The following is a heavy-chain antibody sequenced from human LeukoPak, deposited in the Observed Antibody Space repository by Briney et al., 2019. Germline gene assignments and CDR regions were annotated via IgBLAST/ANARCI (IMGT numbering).Heavy chain of an antibody. V-gene: IGHV3-30*18. D-gene: IGHD3-22*01. CDR3: AKALYDSSGYYYRSYGMDV. CDR2: ISYDGSNK. J-gene: IGHJ6*02. Sequence: GGSLRLSCVASGFTFSSYGMHWVRQAPGKGLEWVTVISYDGSNKYYADSVKGRFTISRDNSKNTLYLQMNSLRAEDTAVYYCAKALYDSSGYYYRSYGMDVWGQGTTVTVSS. CDR1: GFTFSSYG.